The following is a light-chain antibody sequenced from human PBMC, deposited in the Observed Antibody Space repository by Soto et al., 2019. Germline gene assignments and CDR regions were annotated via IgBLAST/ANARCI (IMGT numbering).Light chain of an antibody. V-gene: IGKV1-5*01. CDR3: QQYDSYSWT. CDR2: DAS. CDR1: RSISNW. J-gene: IGKJ1*01. Sequence: DTQMTQSPSTLSGSVGDRVTITCRASRSISNWVAWYQQKPGKAPKLLISDASDLERGVPSRFSGTGSGTEFTLTISSLQPDDFATYYCQQYDSYSWTVGQGTKVEMK.